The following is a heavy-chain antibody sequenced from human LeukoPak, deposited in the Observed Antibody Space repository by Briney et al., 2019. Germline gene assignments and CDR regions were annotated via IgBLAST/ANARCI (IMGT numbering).Heavy chain of an antibody. D-gene: IGHD4/OR15-4a*01. Sequence: GGSLRLSCTVSGFTVSSNSMGWVRQAPGKGLEWVSFIYSGDTHYSDSVKGRFTISRDHSKNTLYLQMNSLRAEDTAVYYCARRAGAYSHPYDYWGQGTLVTVSS. CDR1: GFTVSSNS. CDR2: IYSGDT. V-gene: IGHV3-53*01. J-gene: IGHJ4*02. CDR3: ARRAGAYSHPYDY.